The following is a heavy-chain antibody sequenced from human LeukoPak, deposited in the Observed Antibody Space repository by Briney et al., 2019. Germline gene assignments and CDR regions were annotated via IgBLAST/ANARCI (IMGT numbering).Heavy chain of an antibody. CDR2: INPSVGTT. V-gene: IGHV1-46*01. Sequence: ASVKVSCKASGYTFTNYYIHWVRQAPGQGLAWMGTINPSVGTTRSAQGRVSLTRDTSTSTVYMELSTLRSEDTAVYYCARSVFPYYSGSGGPYNVDVRQNSYFDFWGQGTLVTVSS. CDR1: GYTFTNYY. D-gene: IGHD3-10*01. CDR3: ARSVFPYYSGSGGPYNVDVRQNSYFDF. J-gene: IGHJ4*02.